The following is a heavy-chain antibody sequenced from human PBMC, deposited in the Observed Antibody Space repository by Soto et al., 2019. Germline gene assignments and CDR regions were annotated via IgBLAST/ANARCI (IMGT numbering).Heavy chain of an antibody. CDR2: IWYDGSNK. D-gene: IGHD3-10*01. Sequence: GGSLRLSCAASGFTFSSYGMHWVRQAPGKGLEWVAVIWYDGSNKYYADSVKGRFTISRDNSKNTLYLQMNSLRAEDTAVYYCAREELWFGELLGYFDYWGQGTLVTVSS. CDR3: AREELWFGELLGYFDY. V-gene: IGHV3-33*01. J-gene: IGHJ4*02. CDR1: GFTFSSYG.